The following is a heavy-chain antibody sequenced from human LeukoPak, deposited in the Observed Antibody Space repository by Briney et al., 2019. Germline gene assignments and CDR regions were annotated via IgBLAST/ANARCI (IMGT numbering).Heavy chain of an antibody. CDR3: ARVFCLGNSCHHIDY. J-gene: IGHJ4*02. CDR1: GFTFSSYA. V-gene: IGHV3-23*01. CDR2: ISGSGRST. D-gene: IGHD2-2*01. Sequence: PGRSLRLSCAASGFTFSSYAMSWVRQAPGKGLEWVSAISGSGRSTYYADSVKGRFTISRDNSKITLYLQMNSLRSDDTAVSYCARVFCLGNSCHHIDYWGQGTLVTVSS.